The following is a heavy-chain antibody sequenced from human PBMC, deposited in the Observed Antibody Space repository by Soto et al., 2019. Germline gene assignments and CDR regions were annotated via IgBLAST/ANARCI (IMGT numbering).Heavy chain of an antibody. D-gene: IGHD4-17*01. Sequence: QVQLVQSGAEVKKPGSSVKDSCKASGGTFRSYIISWVRQAPGQGLEWMGRIIPILGIANYAQKFQGRVTITADNSTSTSYMELISLRSENMAVYYCSGRLAGEYGDFDYWGQGTLVTVSS. CDR2: IIPILGIA. V-gene: IGHV1-69*02. CDR1: GGTFRSYI. J-gene: IGHJ4*02. CDR3: SGRLAGEYGDFDY.